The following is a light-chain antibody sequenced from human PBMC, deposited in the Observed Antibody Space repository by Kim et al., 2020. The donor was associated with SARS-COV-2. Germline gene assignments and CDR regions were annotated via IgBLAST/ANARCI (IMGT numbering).Light chain of an antibody. CDR1: QSVSSSY. Sequence: PGERATLSCRASQSVSSSYLAWYQQKPGQAPRLLIYGASSRATGIPDRFSGSGSGTDFTLTISRLEPGDFAVYYCQQYGSSPLTFGGGTKVDIK. J-gene: IGKJ4*01. CDR3: QQYGSSPLT. CDR2: GAS. V-gene: IGKV3-20*01.